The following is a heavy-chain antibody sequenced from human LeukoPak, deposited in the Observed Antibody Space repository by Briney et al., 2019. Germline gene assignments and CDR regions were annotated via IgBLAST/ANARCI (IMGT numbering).Heavy chain of an antibody. Sequence: GGSLRLSCTAAGFAFSIYAMSWVRQAPGRGLEGVSAITSSGDTTFYADSVRGRFTISRDNSKNTLYLHMSSLRAEDTAVFYCAKDRPNYFGSNGHYYRRNGDSWGRGTLVTVSS. J-gene: IGHJ5*01. CDR2: ITSSGDTT. CDR1: GFAFSIYA. CDR3: AKDRPNYFGSNGHYYRRNGDS. D-gene: IGHD3-10*01. V-gene: IGHV3-23*01.